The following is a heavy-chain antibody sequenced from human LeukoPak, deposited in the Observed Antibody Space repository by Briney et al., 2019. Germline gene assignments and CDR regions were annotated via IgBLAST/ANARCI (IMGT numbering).Heavy chain of an antibody. V-gene: IGHV3-21*01. CDR3: ARPQLGYCSSTSCYSPDY. CDR1: GFTFSSYS. J-gene: IGHJ4*02. Sequence: GSLRLSCAASGFTFSSYSMNWVRQAPGKGLEWVSSISSSSSYIYYADSVKGRFTISRDNAKNSLYLLMNSLRAEDTAVYYCARPQLGYCSSTSCYSPDYWGQGTLVTVSS. D-gene: IGHD2-2*01. CDR2: ISSSSSYI.